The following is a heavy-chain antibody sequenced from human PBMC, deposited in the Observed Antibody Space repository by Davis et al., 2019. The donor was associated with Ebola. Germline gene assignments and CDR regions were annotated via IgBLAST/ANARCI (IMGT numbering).Heavy chain of an antibody. V-gene: IGHV3-30-3*01. CDR3: ARVVCSSTSCFYFDY. Sequence: GESLKISCAASGFTFSSYAMHWVRQAPGKGLEWVAVISYDGSNKYYADSVKGRFTISRDNSKNSLYLQMNSLRAEDTAVYYCARVVCSSTSCFYFDYWGQGTLVTVSS. CDR1: GFTFSSYA. CDR2: ISYDGSNK. J-gene: IGHJ4*02. D-gene: IGHD2-2*01.